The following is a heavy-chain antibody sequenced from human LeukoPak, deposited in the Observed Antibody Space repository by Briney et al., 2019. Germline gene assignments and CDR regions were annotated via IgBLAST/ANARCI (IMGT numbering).Heavy chain of an antibody. CDR1: GFTVNSNY. J-gene: IGHJ4*02. CDR2: IYSGGTT. CDR3: ARGLCYDGPQPAYAFEY. V-gene: IGHV3-53*01. Sequence: SGGSLRLSCAASGFTVNSNYVSGVRQAPGMGLEWVSVIYSGGTTYYADSVKGRFTISRDSYKNTLYLQMNSLRAEDTAVYYCARGLCYDGPQPAYAFEYWGQGTLVTVSS. D-gene: IGHD2-2*01.